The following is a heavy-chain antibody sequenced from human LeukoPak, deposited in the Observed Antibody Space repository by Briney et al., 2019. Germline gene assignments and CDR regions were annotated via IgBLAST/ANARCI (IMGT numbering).Heavy chain of an antibody. D-gene: IGHD6-19*01. CDR1: GFTFSSYG. CDR3: ARVKTVAGIDY. Sequence: PGGSVRLSCVASGFTFSSYGMNWVRQAPGKGLEGVSSISSSSCYIYYADSVKGRFTISRDNAKNSLYLQMNSLRAEDRAVYYCARVKTVAGIDYWGQGTLVTVSS. J-gene: IGHJ4*02. V-gene: IGHV3-21*01. CDR2: ISSSSCYI.